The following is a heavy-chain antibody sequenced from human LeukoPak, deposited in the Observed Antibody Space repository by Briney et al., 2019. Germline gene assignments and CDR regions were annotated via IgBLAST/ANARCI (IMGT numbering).Heavy chain of an antibody. CDR1: GFTFSSFA. Sequence: GGSLRLSCAASGFTFSSFAMSWVRQAPGKGLEWVAFIRYDGNNKYYADSVKGRFTISRDNSKNTLYLQMNSLRAEDTAVYYCAKDLVGYPKSGTDYWGQGTLVTVSS. CDR2: IRYDGNNK. D-gene: IGHD5-18*01. CDR3: AKDLVGYPKSGTDY. V-gene: IGHV3-30*02. J-gene: IGHJ4*02.